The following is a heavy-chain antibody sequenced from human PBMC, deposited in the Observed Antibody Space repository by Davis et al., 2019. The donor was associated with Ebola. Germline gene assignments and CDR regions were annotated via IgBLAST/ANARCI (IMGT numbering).Heavy chain of an antibody. D-gene: IGHD3-22*01. Sequence: SVKVSCKASGCTFSSYAISWVRQAPGQGLDWMGGIIPVFGIPKYAQKFQGRVTITADDSTSTAYMELSSLRSEDTAVYYCARDRYSDGSGYFFEQSHWGQGTLVTVSS. V-gene: IGHV1-69*13. J-gene: IGHJ4*02. CDR2: IIPVFGIP. CDR3: ARDRYSDGSGYFFEQSH. CDR1: GCTFSSYA.